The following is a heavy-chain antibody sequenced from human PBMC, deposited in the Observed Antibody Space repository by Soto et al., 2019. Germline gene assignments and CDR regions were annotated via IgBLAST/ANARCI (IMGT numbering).Heavy chain of an antibody. V-gene: IGHV1-69*06. Sequence: SVKVSCKASGGPFSSYAISWVRQAPGQGLEWMGGIIPIFGTANYAQKFQGRVTITADKSTSTAYMELSSLRSEDTAVYYCALASYYDFWSGYYRLDYWGQGTLVTV. D-gene: IGHD3-3*01. J-gene: IGHJ4*02. CDR1: GGPFSSYA. CDR2: IIPIFGTA. CDR3: ALASYYDFWSGYYRLDY.